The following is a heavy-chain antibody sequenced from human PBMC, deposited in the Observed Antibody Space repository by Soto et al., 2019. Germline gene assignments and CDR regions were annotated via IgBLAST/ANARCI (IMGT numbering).Heavy chain of an antibody. CDR2: IYWSGDK. V-gene: IGHV2-5*01. Sequence: ESGPTLVNPTQTLTLTCTFCGFSLGTNGVGVGWIRQPPGQALEWPALIYWSGDKRYTPSLRSRLTITRDTSNDQVVLTMTNIDPVDTATYYCARRRAAVNPYYFDYWGQGAPVTVSS. D-gene: IGHD6-13*01. CDR1: GFSLGTNGVG. CDR3: ARRRAAVNPYYFDY. J-gene: IGHJ4*02.